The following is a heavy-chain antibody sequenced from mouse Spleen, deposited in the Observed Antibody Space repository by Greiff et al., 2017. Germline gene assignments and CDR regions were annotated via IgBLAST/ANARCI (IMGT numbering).Heavy chain of an antibody. J-gene: IGHJ2*01. Sequence: EVQLQQSGPVLVKPGASVKMSCKASGYTFTDYYMNWVKQSHGKSLEWIGVINPYNGGTSYNQKFKGKATLTVDKSSSTAYMELNSLTSEDSAVYYCARGHYYGSSYSFDYWGQGTTLTVSS. V-gene: IGHV1-19*01. CDR1: GYTFTDYY. CDR2: INPYNGGT. D-gene: IGHD1-1*01. CDR3: ARGHYYGSSYSFDY.